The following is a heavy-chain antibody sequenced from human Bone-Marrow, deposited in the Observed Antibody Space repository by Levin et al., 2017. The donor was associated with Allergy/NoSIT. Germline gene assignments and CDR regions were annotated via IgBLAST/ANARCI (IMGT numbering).Heavy chain of an antibody. J-gene: IGHJ5*02. CDR1: GFTVSNNF. CDR3: ARDRHCISNTSYGA. D-gene: IGHD2/OR15-2a*01. CDR2: IYSGGGV. V-gene: IGHV3-53*01. Sequence: GGSLRLSCAVSGFTVSNNFMIWYRQAPGKGLEWVSLIYSGGGVYYADSVKGRFTISRDSSKNTLYLQLNSLRAEDTAVYYCARDRHCISNTSYGAWGQGTLVTVSS.